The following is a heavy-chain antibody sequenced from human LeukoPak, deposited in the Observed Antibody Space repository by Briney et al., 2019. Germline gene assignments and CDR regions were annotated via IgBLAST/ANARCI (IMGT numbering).Heavy chain of an antibody. CDR1: GFTFSNYW. CDR2: IKQDESEK. Sequence: GGSLRRSCVFSGFTFSNYWMSWVRQAPGKGLEWVANIKQDESEKHYVDSVKGRFTISRDNAKNSLYLQMNSLRAEDTAVYYCARASARIAKDYFDYWGQGTLVTVS. CDR3: ARASARIAKDYFDY. D-gene: IGHD6-13*01. V-gene: IGHV3-7*03. J-gene: IGHJ4*02.